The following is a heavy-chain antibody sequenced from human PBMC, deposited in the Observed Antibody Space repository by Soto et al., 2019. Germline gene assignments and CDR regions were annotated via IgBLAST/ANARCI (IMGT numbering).Heavy chain of an antibody. CDR2: ISNNGGHT. Sequence: GGSLRLSCAASGFTFSNYEMHWVRQAPGKGLEYVSGISNNGGHTYYAESVKGRFTISRDNSENTLYLQMNSLRAEDTAVYYCAKSRLYCSGGSCFNWFDPWGQGTLVTVSS. CDR1: GFTFSNYE. V-gene: IGHV3-64*02. D-gene: IGHD2-15*01. J-gene: IGHJ5*02. CDR3: AKSRLYCSGGSCFNWFDP.